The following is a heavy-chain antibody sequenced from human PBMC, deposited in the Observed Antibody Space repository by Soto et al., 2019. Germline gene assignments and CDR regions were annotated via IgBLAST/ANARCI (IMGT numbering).Heavy chain of an antibody. V-gene: IGHV3-7*01. CDR3: ARHGITIFGVVIMVDAFDI. Sequence: SGFTFSSYWMSWVRQAPGKGLEWVANIKQDGSEKYYVDSVKGRFTISRDNAKNSLYLQMNSLIAEDTAVYYCARHGITIFGVVIMVDAFDIWGQGTMVTVSS. J-gene: IGHJ3*02. CDR2: IKQDGSEK. D-gene: IGHD3-3*01. CDR1: GFTFSSYW.